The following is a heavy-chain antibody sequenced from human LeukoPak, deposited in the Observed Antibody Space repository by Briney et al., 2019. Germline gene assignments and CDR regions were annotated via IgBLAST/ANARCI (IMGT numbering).Heavy chain of an antibody. V-gene: IGHV3-23*01. CDR3: AKDYGVVVIGRWFDP. J-gene: IGHJ5*02. CDR1: GFAFSSYA. D-gene: IGHD3-22*01. CDR2: ISGSGGST. Sequence: GGSLRLSCAASGFAFSSYAMSWVRQAPGKGLEWVSAISGSGGSTYYADSVKGRFTISRDNSKNTLYLQMNSLRAEDTAVYYCAKDYGVVVIGRWFDPWGQGTLVTVSS.